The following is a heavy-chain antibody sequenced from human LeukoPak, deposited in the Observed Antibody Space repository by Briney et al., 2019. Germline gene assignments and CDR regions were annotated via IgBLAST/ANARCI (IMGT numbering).Heavy chain of an antibody. J-gene: IGHJ6*02. CDR1: GYTLTGYY. CDR2: INGNSGGT. CDR3: ARGVSGMDV. V-gene: IGHV1-2*06. Sequence: GASVKVSCKPSGYTLTGYYMHWVRQAPGQGLEWMGRINGNSGGTDYAQQFQGRVTMTRDTSITTAYMELSRLRADDTAVYYCARGVSGMDVWGQGTTVTVSS.